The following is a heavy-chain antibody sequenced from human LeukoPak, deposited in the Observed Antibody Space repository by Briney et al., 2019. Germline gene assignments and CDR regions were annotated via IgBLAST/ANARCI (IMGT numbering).Heavy chain of an antibody. CDR3: AKETNYGDYRGYYDMDV. J-gene: IGHJ6*03. V-gene: IGHV3-23*01. Sequence: GGSLSLSCAASGLTFSSYALSWVRQAPGKGLEWVSAISRSGGSTYYADSVKGRFTISRDNSKNTLYLQMNSLRAEDTAVYYCAKETNYGDYRGYYDMDVWGKGTTVTVSS. CDR1: GLTFSSYA. D-gene: IGHD4-17*01. CDR2: ISRSGGST.